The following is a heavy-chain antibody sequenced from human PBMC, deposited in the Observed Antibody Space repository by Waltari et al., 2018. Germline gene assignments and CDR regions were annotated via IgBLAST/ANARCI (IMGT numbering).Heavy chain of an antibody. V-gene: IGHV3-9*01. CDR3: ARVGGTRSQNDY. CDR2: ISWNSGSI. CDR1: GLPLAAYA. D-gene: IGHD3-16*01. J-gene: IGHJ4*02. Sequence: EVQLVESGGGLVQPGRSLRLSCAASGLPLAAYAMHWVRQAPGKGLEWVSGISWNSGSIGYADSVKGRFTISRDNAKNSLYLQMNSLRAEDTALYYCARVGGTRSQNDYWGQGTLVTVSS.